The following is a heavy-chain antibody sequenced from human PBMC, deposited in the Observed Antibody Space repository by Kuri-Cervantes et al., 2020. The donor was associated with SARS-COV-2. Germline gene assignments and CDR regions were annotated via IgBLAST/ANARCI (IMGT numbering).Heavy chain of an antibody. CDR3: ARATAGSLRYFDY. CDR2: IYTTGST. D-gene: IGHD6-13*01. CDR1: GGSISSGSYY. Sequence: LRLSCTVSGGSISSGSYYWSWIRHPAGKELEWIGRIYTTGSTNYNPSLKSRVTISVDTSKNQFSLNLSSVTAADTAVYYCARATAGSLRYFDYWGQGTLVTVSS. V-gene: IGHV4-61*02. J-gene: IGHJ4*02.